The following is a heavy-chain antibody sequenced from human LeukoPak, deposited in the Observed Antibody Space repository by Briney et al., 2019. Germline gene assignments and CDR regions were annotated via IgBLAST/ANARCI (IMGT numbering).Heavy chain of an antibody. CDR2: IYTSGST. Sequence: SETLFLTCTVSGGSISSGSYYWSWIRQPAGKGLEWIGRIYTSGSTNFNPSLKSRVTMSIDTSENQFSLKLNSVTAADTAVYYCARVAYYYDSSGYRRAFDIWGQGTMVTVSS. J-gene: IGHJ3*02. D-gene: IGHD3-22*01. V-gene: IGHV4-61*02. CDR3: ARVAYYYDSSGYRRAFDI. CDR1: GGSISSGSYY.